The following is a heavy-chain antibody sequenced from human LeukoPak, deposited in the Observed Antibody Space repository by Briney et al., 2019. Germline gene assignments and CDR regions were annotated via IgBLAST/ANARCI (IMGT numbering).Heavy chain of an antibody. D-gene: IGHD3-10*01. CDR2: IYSGGST. CDR3: ATITMVRGVDY. V-gene: IGHV3-53*01. Sequence: PGGSLRLSCAASGFTVSSNYMSWVRQAPGKGLEWVSVIYSGGSTYYADSVKGRFTISRDNSKNTLYLQMNSLRAEDTAVYYCATITMVRGVDYWGQGTLVTVSS. CDR1: GFTVSSNY. J-gene: IGHJ4*02.